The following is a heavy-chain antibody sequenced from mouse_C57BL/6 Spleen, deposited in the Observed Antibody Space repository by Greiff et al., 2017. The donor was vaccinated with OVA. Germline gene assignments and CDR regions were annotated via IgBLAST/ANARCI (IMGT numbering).Heavy chain of an antibody. CDR3: ARSTTVVAHWYFDV. Sequence: VQLQQSGAELVRPGASVKLSCKASGYTFTDYYINWVTQSPGQGLAWIARIYPGSGNTYYNEKFKGKATLTAEKSSSTAYMQLSSLTSEDSAVYFCARSTTVVAHWYFDVWGTGTTVTVSS. CDR1: GYTFTDYY. D-gene: IGHD1-1*01. J-gene: IGHJ1*03. V-gene: IGHV1-76*01. CDR2: IYPGSGNT.